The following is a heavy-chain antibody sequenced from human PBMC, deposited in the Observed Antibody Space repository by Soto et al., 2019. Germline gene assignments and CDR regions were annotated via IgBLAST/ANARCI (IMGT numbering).Heavy chain of an antibody. Sequence: ASVKVSCKASRYTFTDYFIHWVRQAPGQGLEWMGWINPNGGGTNYAPNFQGRVTLTRDTSISTAYMELNKLRPDDTAVYYCARDAYGGNPGTFCGHATLVTVSS. CDR2: INPNGGGT. CDR1: RYTFTDYF. D-gene: IGHD2-21*01. J-gene: IGHJ4*01. CDR3: ARDAYGGNPGTF. V-gene: IGHV1-2*02.